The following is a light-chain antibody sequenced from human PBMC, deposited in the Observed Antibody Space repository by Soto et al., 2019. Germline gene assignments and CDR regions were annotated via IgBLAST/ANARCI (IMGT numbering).Light chain of an antibody. Sequence: DIQMTQSPSTLSGSVGDRVTITRRASQTIGSWLAWYQQKPGKAPKLLIYKASTLKSGVPSRFSGSGSGTEFTLTISSLQPDDFATYYCQHYNSYSEAFGQGTKVDIK. J-gene: IGKJ1*01. CDR1: QTIGSW. CDR3: QHYNSYSEA. CDR2: KAS. V-gene: IGKV1-5*03.